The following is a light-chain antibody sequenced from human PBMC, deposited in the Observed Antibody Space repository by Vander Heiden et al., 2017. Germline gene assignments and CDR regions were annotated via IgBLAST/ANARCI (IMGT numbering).Light chain of an antibody. CDR3: QQYYNTPFT. J-gene: IGKJ3*01. CDR2: WAS. V-gene: IGKV4-1*01. Sequence: DIVMTQSPDSLPVSLGERANINCKSSQSVLYSSNNKTYLAWYQQKPGQPPKLLIYWASTRESGVPDRFRGSGSGTDFTLTISSLQAEDVAVYYCQQYYNTPFTFGPGTKVDIK. CDR1: QSVLYSSNNKTY.